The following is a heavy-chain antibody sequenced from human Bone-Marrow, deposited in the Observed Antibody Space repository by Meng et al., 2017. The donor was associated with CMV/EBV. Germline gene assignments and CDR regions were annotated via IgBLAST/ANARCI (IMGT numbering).Heavy chain of an antibody. Sequence: ASVKVSCKASGYTFTGYFMYWVRQAPGQGLEWMGWINPNSGGTNYAQKFQGRVTMTRDTSISTAYMELSRLRSDDTAVYYCARGLVGYSGYESDYWGQGTLVTVSS. D-gene: IGHD5-12*01. CDR3: ARGLVGYSGYESDY. CDR2: INPNSGGT. V-gene: IGHV1-2*02. J-gene: IGHJ4*02. CDR1: GYTFTGYF.